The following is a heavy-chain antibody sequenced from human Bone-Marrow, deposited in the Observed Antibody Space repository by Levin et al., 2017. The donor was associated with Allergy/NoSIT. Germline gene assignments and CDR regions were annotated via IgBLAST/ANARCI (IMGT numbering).Heavy chain of an antibody. CDR1: GFTFSGFG. V-gene: IGHV3-33*01. CDR2: IWYDGSHK. D-gene: IGHD2-15*01. CDR3: ARSECSGGSCPADY. Sequence: GGSLRLSCAASGFTFSGFGMHWVRQAPDKGLEWVGVIWYDGSHKYYADSVKGRLTISRDNSKNTVYVQMNSLRVEDTAVYYCARSECSGGSCPADYWGQGTLVTVSS. J-gene: IGHJ4*02.